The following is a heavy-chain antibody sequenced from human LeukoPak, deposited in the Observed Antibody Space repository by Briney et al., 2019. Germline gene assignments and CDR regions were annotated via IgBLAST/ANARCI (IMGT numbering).Heavy chain of an antibody. CDR2: ISGSGGST. D-gene: IGHD6-13*01. J-gene: IGHJ4*02. V-gene: IGHV3-23*01. Sequence: GGSLRLSCAASGFTFSSYAMSWVRPAPGKGLEWVSAISGSGGSTYSAASVKGRFTISRDNSKNTLYLQMNSLRAEDTAVYYCAKAPRAAAGSRYLDYWGQGTLVTVSS. CDR1: GFTFSSYA. CDR3: AKAPRAAAGSRYLDY.